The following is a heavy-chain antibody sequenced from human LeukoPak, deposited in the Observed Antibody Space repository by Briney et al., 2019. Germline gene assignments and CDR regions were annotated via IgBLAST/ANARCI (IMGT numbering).Heavy chain of an antibody. CDR1: GGSFSGYY. CDR2: ISGSGGST. V-gene: IGHV3-23*01. Sequence: PSETLSLTCAVYGGSFSGYYWSWVRQAPGKGLEWVSAISGSGGSTYYADSVKGRFTISRDNSKNTLYLQMNSLRAEDTAVYYCAKWVEYQLLFGTDAFDIWGQGTMVTVSS. J-gene: IGHJ3*02. D-gene: IGHD2-2*01. CDR3: AKWVEYQLLFGTDAFDI.